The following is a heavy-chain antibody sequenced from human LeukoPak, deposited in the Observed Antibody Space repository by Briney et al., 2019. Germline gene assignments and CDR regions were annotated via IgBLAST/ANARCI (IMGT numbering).Heavy chain of an antibody. CDR3: AKSAVGATIFFDY. CDR1: GFTFDDYT. CDR2: ISWDGGST. Sequence: GGSLRLSCAASGFTFDDYTMHWVRQAPGKGLEWVSLISWDGGSTYYADSVKGQFTISRDNSKNSLYLQMNSLRTEDTALYYCAKSAVGATIFFDYWGQGTLVTVSS. J-gene: IGHJ4*02. V-gene: IGHV3-43*01. D-gene: IGHD1-26*01.